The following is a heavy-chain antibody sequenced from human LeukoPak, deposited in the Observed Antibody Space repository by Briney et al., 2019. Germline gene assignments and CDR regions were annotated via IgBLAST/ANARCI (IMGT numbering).Heavy chain of an antibody. Sequence: ASVKVSCKASGYTFTSYGISWVRQAPGQGLEWMGWISAYNGNTNYAQKLQGRVTMTTDTSTSTAYMELRSLRSDDTAVYYCARDLYYYDSSGYSPQDYWSQGTLVTVSS. D-gene: IGHD3-22*01. J-gene: IGHJ4*02. CDR3: ARDLYYYDSSGYSPQDY. CDR1: GYTFTSYG. CDR2: ISAYNGNT. V-gene: IGHV1-18*01.